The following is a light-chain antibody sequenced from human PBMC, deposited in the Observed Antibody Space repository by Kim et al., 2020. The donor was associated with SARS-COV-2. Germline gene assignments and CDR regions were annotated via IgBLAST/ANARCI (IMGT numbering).Light chain of an antibody. V-gene: IGKV1-39*01. CDR1: QSISNY. J-gene: IGKJ2*01. CDR3: QQTYSTPYT. Sequence: DIQMTQSPSSLSASVGDRVTITCRASQSISNYLNWYQQKPGKAPKVLIYATSSLQSGVPSRFSGSGSGTDFTLTISSPQPEDFATYYCQQTYSTPYTFGQGTKLEI. CDR2: ATS.